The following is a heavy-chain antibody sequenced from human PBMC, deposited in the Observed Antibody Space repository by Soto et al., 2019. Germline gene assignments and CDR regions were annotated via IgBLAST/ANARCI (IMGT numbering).Heavy chain of an antibody. Sequence: ASVKVSCKASGYTFTSYYMHWERQAPGQGLEWMGIINPSGGSTSYAQKFQGRVTMTRDTSTSTVYMELSSLRSEDTAVYYCARGRPGSSGPLGAFDIWGQGTMVTVSS. CDR1: GYTFTSYY. V-gene: IGHV1-46*01. CDR2: INPSGGST. D-gene: IGHD3-22*01. J-gene: IGHJ3*02. CDR3: ARGRPGSSGPLGAFDI.